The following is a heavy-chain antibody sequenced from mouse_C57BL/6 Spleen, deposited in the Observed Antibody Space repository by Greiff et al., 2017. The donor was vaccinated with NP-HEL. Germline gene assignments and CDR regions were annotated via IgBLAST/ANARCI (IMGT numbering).Heavy chain of an antibody. Sequence: DVKLVESGGGLVQPGGSMKLSCVASGFTFSNYWMNWVRQSPEKGLEWVAQIRLKSDNYATHYAESVKGRFTISRDDSKSSVYLQMINLRAEDTGIYYCTGLDYGSFDVWGTGTTVTVSS. CDR3: TGLDYGSFDV. CDR1: GFTFSNYW. J-gene: IGHJ1*03. D-gene: IGHD1-1*01. V-gene: IGHV6-3*01. CDR2: IRLKSDNYAT.